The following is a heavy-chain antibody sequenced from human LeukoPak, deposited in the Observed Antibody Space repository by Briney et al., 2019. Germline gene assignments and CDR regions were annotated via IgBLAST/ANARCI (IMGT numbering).Heavy chain of an antibody. J-gene: IGHJ4*02. CDR3: ARARGGGIYDILTDDY. CDR1: GCTFSSYS. V-gene: IGHV1-69*05. Sequence: SVKVSCKASGCTFSSYSISWVRQAPGQGLEWMGRIIPIFGAANYAQKFQGRVTITRDESTSTAYMELSSLRSEDTAVYYCARARGGGIYDILTDDYWGQGTLVTVSS. D-gene: IGHD3-9*01. CDR2: IIPIFGAA.